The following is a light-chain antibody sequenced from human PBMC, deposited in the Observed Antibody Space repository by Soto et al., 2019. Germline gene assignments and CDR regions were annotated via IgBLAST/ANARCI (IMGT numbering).Light chain of an antibody. V-gene: IGKV1-13*02. Sequence: AIQLTQSPSSLSASVGDRVTITCRASQDISSYLGWYQQKPGKAPQALIYDASSLKSGVPSRFSGNGSGTEFTLTISSLQPDDFATYYCQQYNTYSTFGQGTRLEIK. CDR3: QQYNTYST. CDR1: QDISSY. CDR2: DAS. J-gene: IGKJ5*01.